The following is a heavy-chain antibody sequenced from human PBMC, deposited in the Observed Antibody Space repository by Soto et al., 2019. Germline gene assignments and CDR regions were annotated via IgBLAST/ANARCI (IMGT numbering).Heavy chain of an antibody. CDR2: ISYDGRER. V-gene: IGHV3-30*18. J-gene: IGHJ6*02. Sequence: QVQLVESGGGVVQPGRSLRLSCAASGFSFSIYGMHWVRQAPGKGLQGVAAISYDGRERYYADSVKGRFTISRDNSNNTLYLQMNSLRAEDTAVYYCAKDAVSGSRRVPFNYYGMDVWGQGTTVTVSS. D-gene: IGHD3-10*01. CDR1: GFSFSIYG. CDR3: AKDAVSGSRRVPFNYYGMDV.